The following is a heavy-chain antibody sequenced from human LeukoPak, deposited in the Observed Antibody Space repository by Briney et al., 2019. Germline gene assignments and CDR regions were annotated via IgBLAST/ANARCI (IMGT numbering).Heavy chain of an antibody. CDR2: IYYSGST. Sequence: PSETLSLTCTVSGGSISSYYWSWIRQPPGKGLEWIGYIYYSGSTNYNPSLKSRVTISVDPSKNQFSLKLSSVTAADTAVYYCARERSSWYTQNYYYYYMDVWGKGTTVTISS. D-gene: IGHD6-13*01. CDR1: GGSISSYY. J-gene: IGHJ6*03. CDR3: ARERSSWYTQNYYYYYMDV. V-gene: IGHV4-59*01.